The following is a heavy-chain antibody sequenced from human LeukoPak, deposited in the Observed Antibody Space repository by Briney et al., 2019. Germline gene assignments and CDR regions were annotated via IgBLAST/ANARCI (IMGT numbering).Heavy chain of an antibody. J-gene: IGHJ4*02. Sequence: GGSLRLSCAASGFTFSTYTMNWVRQAPGKGLEWVSSITSSSSYIYYADSVKGRSTISRDNAKNSLYLQMNSLRVEDTAVYYCARHVVAVGFDYWGQGILVTVSS. CDR1: GFTFSTYT. D-gene: IGHD3-22*01. CDR3: ARHVVAVGFDY. CDR2: ITSSSSYI. V-gene: IGHV3-21*01.